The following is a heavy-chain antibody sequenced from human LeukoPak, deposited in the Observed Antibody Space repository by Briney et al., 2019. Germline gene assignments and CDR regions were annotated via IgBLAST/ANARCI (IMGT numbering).Heavy chain of an antibody. CDR3: ASWWVMVVAATWGYFDY. CDR1: GFTFSDYY. D-gene: IGHD2-15*01. J-gene: IGHJ4*02. CDR2: ISSSGSSI. Sequence: GGSLRLSCAASGFTFSDYYMSWIRQAPGKGLEWVSYISSSGSSIYYADSVKGRFTISRDNAKNSLYLQMNSLRAEDTAVYYCASWWVMVVAATWGYFDYWGQGTLVNVSS. V-gene: IGHV3-11*01.